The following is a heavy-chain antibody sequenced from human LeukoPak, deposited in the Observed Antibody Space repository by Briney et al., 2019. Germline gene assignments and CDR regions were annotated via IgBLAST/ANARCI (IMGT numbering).Heavy chain of an antibody. D-gene: IGHD1-26*01. CDR2: INSDGSST. CDR1: GFTFSSYW. J-gene: IGHJ4*02. CDR3: ARDGVGATPLDY. Sequence: GGSLRLSCAASGFTFSSYWMHWVRQVPGKGLVWVSRINSDGSSTSYADSVKGRFTISRDNAQNTLYLQMNSLRAEDTAVYYCARDGVGATPLDYWGQGTLVTVSS. V-gene: IGHV3-74*01.